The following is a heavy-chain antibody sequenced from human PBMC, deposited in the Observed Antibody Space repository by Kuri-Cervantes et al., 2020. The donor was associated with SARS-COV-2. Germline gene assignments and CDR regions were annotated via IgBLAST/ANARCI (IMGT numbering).Heavy chain of an antibody. J-gene: IGHJ6*03. D-gene: IGHD1-7*01. V-gene: IGHV1-18*01. CDR2: ISAYNGNT. CDR1: GYTFTSYG. CDR3: ARDSARNYLFRYYYYMDV. Sequence: ASVKVSCKASGYTFTSYGISWARQGPGQGLEWMGWISAYNGNTNYAQKLQGRVTMTTDTSTSTAHMELRSLRSDDTAVYYCARDSARNYLFRYYYYMDVWGKGTTVTVSS.